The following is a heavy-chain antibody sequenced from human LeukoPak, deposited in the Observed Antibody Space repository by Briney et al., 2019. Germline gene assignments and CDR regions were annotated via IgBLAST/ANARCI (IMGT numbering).Heavy chain of an antibody. CDR1: GFTFSSYA. CDR3: AREGGTVVVGRFDY. V-gene: IGHV3-30*02. D-gene: IGHD2-2*01. CDR2: IQTDGSDK. J-gene: IGHJ4*02. Sequence: PGGSLRLSCAASGFTFSSYAMSWVRQAPGMGLEWVTFIQTDGSDKYYAASVAGRFTISRDNSKNTVYLHMNSLRPDDTALYYCAREGGTVVVGRFDYWGQGTLVTVSS.